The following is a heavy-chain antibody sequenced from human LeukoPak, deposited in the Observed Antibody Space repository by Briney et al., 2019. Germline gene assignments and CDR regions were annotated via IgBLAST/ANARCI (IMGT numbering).Heavy chain of an antibody. V-gene: IGHV4-39*07. D-gene: IGHD5-12*01. J-gene: IGHJ4*02. CDR1: GGSISSSSYY. CDR2: IYYSGST. Sequence: SETLSLTCTVSGGSISSSSYYWGWIRQPPGKGLEWIGSIYYSGSTYYNPSLKSRVTISVDTSKNQFSLKLSSVTAADTAVYYCARDRVVATIVGYYFDYWGQGTLVTVSS. CDR3: ARDRVVATIVGYYFDY.